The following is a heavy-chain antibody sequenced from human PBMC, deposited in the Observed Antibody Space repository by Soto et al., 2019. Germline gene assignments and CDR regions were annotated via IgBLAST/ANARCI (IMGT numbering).Heavy chain of an antibody. V-gene: IGHV1-69*13. Sequence: ASVKVSCKAYGGTFGRYAISWVRQDTEQRLEWMGGIVPIFGTANYAQKFQGRVTITADESTSTAYMELSSLRSEDTAVYYCARDGVFRVDYGDYYGMDVWGQGTTVTVSS. D-gene: IGHD4-17*01. CDR1: GGTFGRYA. CDR3: ARDGVFRVDYGDYYGMDV. CDR2: IVPIFGTA. J-gene: IGHJ6*02.